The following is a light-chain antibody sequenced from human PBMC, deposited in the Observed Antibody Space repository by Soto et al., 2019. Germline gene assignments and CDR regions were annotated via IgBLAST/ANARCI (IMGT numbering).Light chain of an antibody. CDR1: QTVSNY. J-gene: IGKJ2*01. CDR2: RIS. V-gene: IGKV1-39*01. CDR3: QHSSVPYT. Sequence: DIQMTQSPSSLSASVGDRVTIACRTSQTVSNYLHWYQHKPGKAPKLLIYRISNLQSGVPSRFSGSGSGTAFTLTISSMQPEDFATYYCQHSSVPYTFGHGTKLEI.